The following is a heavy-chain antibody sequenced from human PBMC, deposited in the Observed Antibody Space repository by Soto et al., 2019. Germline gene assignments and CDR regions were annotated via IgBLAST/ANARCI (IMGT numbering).Heavy chain of an antibody. V-gene: IGHV4-30-4*01. D-gene: IGHD7-27*01. CDR1: GDSISNVNYC. Sequence: QVQLQESGPGLVKPSQTLSLTCTVSGDSISNVNYCWSWIRQPPDKGLEWIGQIYKGGSTYSNPSLRSRVTISVDTSKNQFSLKLSSVSAADTAVYYCAKGPSGDKVDYWGQGTLVTVSS. CDR2: IYKGGST. CDR3: AKGPSGDKVDY. J-gene: IGHJ4*02.